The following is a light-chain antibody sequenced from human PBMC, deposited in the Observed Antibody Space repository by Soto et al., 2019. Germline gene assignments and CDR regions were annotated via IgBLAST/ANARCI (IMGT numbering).Light chain of an antibody. J-gene: IGKJ2*01. CDR2: WAS. CDR3: QQYYSTPGYT. Sequence: DIVMTQSPDSLAVSLGERATINCKSSKGVLYSSNNKNYLAWYQQKPGQPPKLLIYWASTRESGVPDRFSGSGSGTDFTLTISSLQAEDVAVYYCQQYYSTPGYTFGQGTKLEIK. CDR1: KGVLYSSNNKNY. V-gene: IGKV4-1*01.